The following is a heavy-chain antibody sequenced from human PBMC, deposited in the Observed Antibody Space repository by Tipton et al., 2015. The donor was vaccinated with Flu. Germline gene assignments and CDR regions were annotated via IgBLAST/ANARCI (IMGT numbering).Heavy chain of an antibody. CDR1: GYTFTSYY. CDR3: ARTSYSSSWTQDYYYYYYMDV. Sequence: QSGAEVKKPGASVKVSCKASGYTFTSYYMHWVRQAPGQGLEWMGIINPSGGSTSYAQKFQGRVTMTRDTSTSTVYMELSSLRSEDTAVYYCARTSYSSSWTQDYYYYYYMDVWGKGTTVTVSS. CDR2: INPSGGST. V-gene: IGHV1-46*01. J-gene: IGHJ6*03. D-gene: IGHD6-13*01.